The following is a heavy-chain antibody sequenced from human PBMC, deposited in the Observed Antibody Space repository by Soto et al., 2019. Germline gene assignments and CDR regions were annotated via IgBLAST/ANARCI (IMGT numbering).Heavy chain of an antibody. V-gene: IGHV1-8*01. D-gene: IGHD4-17*01. Sequence: QVQLVQSGAEVKKPGASVKVSCEASGYTFTSYDINWVRQATGQGLEWMGWMNPYSGNTGYAQKFQGRVTMTRDTSISTGYMELSSLGSEDTAVYYCARRDTRTGAFDIWGQGTMVTVSS. CDR1: GYTFTSYD. J-gene: IGHJ3*02. CDR3: ARRDTRTGAFDI. CDR2: MNPYSGNT.